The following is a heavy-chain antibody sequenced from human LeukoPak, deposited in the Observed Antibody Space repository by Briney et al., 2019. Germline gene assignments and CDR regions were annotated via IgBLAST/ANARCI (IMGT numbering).Heavy chain of an antibody. J-gene: IGHJ4*02. CDR2: IYHSGGT. V-gene: IGHV4-38-2*02. CDR1: PYSLSSNYY. CDR3: ARSSGYMSY. D-gene: IGHD3-22*01. Sequence: PSETLSLTCTVSPYSLSSNYYWGWIRPPPGKGLEWIGSIYHSGGTYYNPSLKSRVTISVDTSKNQFSLKLTSVTAADTAVYYCARSSGYMSYWGQGTLVTVSS.